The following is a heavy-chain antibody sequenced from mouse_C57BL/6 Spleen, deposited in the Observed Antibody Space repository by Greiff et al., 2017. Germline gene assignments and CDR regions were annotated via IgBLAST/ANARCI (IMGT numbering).Heavy chain of an antibody. J-gene: IGHJ4*01. Sequence: VKLQQSGAELARPGASVKLSCKASGYTFTSYGISWVKQSTGQGLEWIGEIYPRSGNTYYNEKFKGKATLTADKSSSTAYMELRSLTSEDSAVYVCARKDYGSRNAMDYWGQGTSVTVSA. CDR3: ARKDYGSRNAMDY. CDR2: IYPRSGNT. V-gene: IGHV1-81*01. CDR1: GYTFTSYG. D-gene: IGHD1-1*01.